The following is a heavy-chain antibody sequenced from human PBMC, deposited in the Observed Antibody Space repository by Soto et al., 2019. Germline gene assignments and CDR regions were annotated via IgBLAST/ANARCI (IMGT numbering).Heavy chain of an antibody. D-gene: IGHD1-26*01. CDR1: GFTFSSYG. CDR2: ISYDGSNK. Sequence: PGGSLRLSCAASGFTFSSYGMHWVRQAPGKGLEWVAVISYDGSNKYYADSVKGRFTISRDNSKNTLYLQMNSLRAEDTAVYYCAKDPGGSYRPHYNWFDPWGQGTRVTVSS. J-gene: IGHJ5*02. CDR3: AKDPGGSYRPHYNWFDP. V-gene: IGHV3-30*18.